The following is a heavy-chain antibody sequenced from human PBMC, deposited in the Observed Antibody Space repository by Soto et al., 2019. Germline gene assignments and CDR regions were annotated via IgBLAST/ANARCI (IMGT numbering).Heavy chain of an antibody. V-gene: IGHV4-39*01. CDR1: GGSISSSSYY. CDR3: ARRPLVAVYGMDV. CDR2: IYYSGST. J-gene: IGHJ6*02. D-gene: IGHD6-19*01. Sequence: QLQLQESGPGLVKPSETLSLTCTVSGGSISSSSYYWGWIRQPPGKGLEWIGSIYYSGSTYYNPSLKRRVTISVDTSKNQFSLKLSSVTAADTAVYYCARRPLVAVYGMDVWGQGTTVTVSS.